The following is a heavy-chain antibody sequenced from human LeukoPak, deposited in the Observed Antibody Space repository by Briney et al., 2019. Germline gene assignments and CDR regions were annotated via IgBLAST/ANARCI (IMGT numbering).Heavy chain of an antibody. CDR2: ISFSSATI. D-gene: IGHD5-24*01. CDR1: GFTFSSYS. Sequence: PGGSLRLSCEASGFTFSSYSMNWVRQAPGKGLEWVSYISFSSATIHYADSVKGRFTISRDNAKNSLYLQMNSLRAEDTAVYYCARRWLQSWGMDVWGKGTTVIVSS. V-gene: IGHV3-48*04. J-gene: IGHJ6*03. CDR3: ARRWLQSWGMDV.